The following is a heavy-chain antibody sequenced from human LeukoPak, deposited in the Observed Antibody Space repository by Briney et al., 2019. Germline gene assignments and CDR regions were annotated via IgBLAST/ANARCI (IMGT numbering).Heavy chain of an antibody. J-gene: IGHJ4*02. CDR1: GFTFSSYS. Sequence: PGGSLRLSCAASGFTFSSYSMNWVRQAPGKGLEWVSSISSSSTIYYADSVKGRFTISRDNAKNSLYLQMNSLRDEDTAVYYCASSDIVVVPAASHFDYWGQGTLVTVSS. CDR2: ISSSSTI. D-gene: IGHD2-2*01. V-gene: IGHV3-48*02. CDR3: ASSDIVVVPAASHFDY.